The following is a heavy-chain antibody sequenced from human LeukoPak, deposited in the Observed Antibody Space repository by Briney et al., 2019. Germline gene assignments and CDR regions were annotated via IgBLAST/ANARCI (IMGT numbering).Heavy chain of an antibody. J-gene: IGHJ4*02. V-gene: IGHV3-15*01. CDR2: IKSKTDGGTT. Sequence: PGGSLRLSCAASGFTFSNAWMSWVRQAPGKGLEWVGRIKSKTDGGTTDYAAPVKGRFTISRDDSKNTLYLQMNSLKTEDTAVYYCTTDQYGSSSWDYWGQGTLVTVSS. CDR3: TTDQYGSSSWDY. D-gene: IGHD6-13*01. CDR1: GFTFSNAW.